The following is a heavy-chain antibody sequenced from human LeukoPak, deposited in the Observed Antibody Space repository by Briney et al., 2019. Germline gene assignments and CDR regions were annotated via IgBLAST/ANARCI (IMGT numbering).Heavy chain of an antibody. CDR2: IKQDGSEK. Sequence: PGGSLRLSCAASGITFSNYWMNWVRQAPGRGLEWVANIKQDGSEKFYVASVTGRFTISRDNAKKSLYLQMNSLRAEDTAIYYCAKDGSRSGFGELRSFDYWGQGTLVTVSS. J-gene: IGHJ4*02. V-gene: IGHV3-7*05. D-gene: IGHD3-10*01. CDR3: AKDGSRSGFGELRSFDY. CDR1: GITFSNYW.